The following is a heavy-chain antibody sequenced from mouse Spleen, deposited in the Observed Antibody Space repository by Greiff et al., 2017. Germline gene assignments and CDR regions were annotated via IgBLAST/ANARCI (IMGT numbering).Heavy chain of an antibody. D-gene: IGHD1-1*01. CDR2: ISSGGDYI. CDR1: GFTFSSYA. J-gene: IGHJ2*01. Sequence: EVKLVESGEGLVKPGGSLKLSCAASGFTFSSYAMSWVRQTPEKRLEWVAYISSGGDYIYYADTVKGRFTISRDNARNTLYLQMSSLKSEDTAMYYCTREEIYYYGSSYPFDYWGQGTTLTVSS. V-gene: IGHV5-9-1*02. CDR3: TREEIYYYGSSYPFDY.